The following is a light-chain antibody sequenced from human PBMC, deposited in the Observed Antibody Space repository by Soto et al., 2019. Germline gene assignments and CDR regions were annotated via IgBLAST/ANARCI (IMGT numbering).Light chain of an antibody. J-gene: IGKJ2*01. Sequence: EIVMTQSPGTLSVSVGERTTLSCRASQSVSSKLAWYQQKPGQAPRLLIYDASTRATGIPARFSGSGSGTEFTLTISSLQSEDFAVYYCQQYNNWPPYTFGQGTKLEIK. CDR3: QQYNNWPPYT. CDR1: QSVSSK. V-gene: IGKV3-15*01. CDR2: DAS.